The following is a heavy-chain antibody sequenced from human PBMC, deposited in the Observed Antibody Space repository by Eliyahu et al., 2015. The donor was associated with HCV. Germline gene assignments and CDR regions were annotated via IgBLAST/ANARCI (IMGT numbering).Heavy chain of an antibody. CDR1: GFXFSXYX. Sequence: QVQLVESGGGLVKPGGSLRLSCAASGFXFSXYXMSWIRQAPGKGLEGVSYISSSGSTIYYADSVKGRFTISRDNAKNSLYLQMNSLRAEDTAVYYCASGGEYCSSTSCHYYYYCMDVWGQGTTVTVSS. D-gene: IGHD2-2*01. J-gene: IGHJ6*02. CDR3: ASGGEYCSSTSCHYYYYCMDV. V-gene: IGHV3-11*01. CDR2: ISSSGSTI.